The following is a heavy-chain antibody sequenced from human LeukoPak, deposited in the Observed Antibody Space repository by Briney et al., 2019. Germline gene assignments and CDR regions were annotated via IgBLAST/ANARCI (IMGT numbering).Heavy chain of an antibody. J-gene: IGHJ3*02. Sequence: GGTLRLSCAASGFTFSSYGMSWVRQAPGKGLEWVSAISGSGGSTYYADSVKGRFTISRDNSKNTLYLQMNSLRAEDTAVYYCAKDMIAVAAFDAFDIWGQGTMVTVSS. CDR3: AKDMIAVAAFDAFDI. CDR1: GFTFSSYG. D-gene: IGHD6-19*01. CDR2: ISGSGGST. V-gene: IGHV3-23*01.